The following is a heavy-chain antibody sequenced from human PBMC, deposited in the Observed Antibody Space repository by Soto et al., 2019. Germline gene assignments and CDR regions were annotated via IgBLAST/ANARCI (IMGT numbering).Heavy chain of an antibody. Sequence: GGSLRLSCAASGFTVITNYMSWVRQAPGKGLEWVSVIYSGGSTYYADSVKGRFTISRDNSKNTLYLQMNSLRAADTAVYYCARGLTSTVTAIRAGAFDIWGQGTMVTVSS. CDR2: IYSGGST. J-gene: IGHJ3*02. CDR3: ARGLTSTVTAIRAGAFDI. CDR1: GFTVITNY. D-gene: IGHD4-17*01. V-gene: IGHV3-66*01.